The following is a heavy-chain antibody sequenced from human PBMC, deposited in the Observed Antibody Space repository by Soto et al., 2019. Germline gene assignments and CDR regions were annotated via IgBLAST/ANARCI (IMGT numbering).Heavy chain of an antibody. J-gene: IGHJ5*02. CDR2: INHSGNT. V-gene: IGHV4-39*01. CDR1: GGSIGTRAYY. CDR3: SRRAPEGFDP. Sequence: NPSETLSLTCAVSGGSIGTRAYYCGWIRQAPGKGLEWIGSINHSGNTYLSPSLKDRVTMSVDTSKNSFSLKLRSATAADTGLYYCSRRAPEGFDPWGQGTLVTVSS.